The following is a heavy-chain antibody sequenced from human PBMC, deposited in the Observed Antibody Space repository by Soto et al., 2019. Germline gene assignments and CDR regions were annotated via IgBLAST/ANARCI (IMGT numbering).Heavy chain of an antibody. Sequence: GGSLRLSCAASGFTFNTYSLHWVRQAPGKGLEWVGVISSDGTQKYYADSVKGRFTFSRDNSKNSLHLQMDSLRTEDTAVYYCAIDRRGVRTFDYCDLRILVTVSS. CDR1: GFTFNTYS. CDR2: ISSDGTQK. V-gene: IGHV3-30*14. J-gene: IGHJ4*01. CDR3: AIDRRGVRTFDY. D-gene: IGHD1-1*01.